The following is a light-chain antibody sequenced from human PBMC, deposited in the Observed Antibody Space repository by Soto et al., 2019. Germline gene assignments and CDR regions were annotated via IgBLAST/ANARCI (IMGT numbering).Light chain of an antibody. CDR3: QQASSFPYT. J-gene: IGKJ2*01. CDR2: DVS. CDR1: QAINNW. V-gene: IGKV1-12*01. Sequence: IQMTQSPSLVSASVGDTVTITCRPSQAINNWLAWYQQKPGKAPKLLIFDVSTLQLGVPSRFSGSGSGTDFTLTIRGLLPEDFATYFCQQASSFPYTFGPGTKVDIK.